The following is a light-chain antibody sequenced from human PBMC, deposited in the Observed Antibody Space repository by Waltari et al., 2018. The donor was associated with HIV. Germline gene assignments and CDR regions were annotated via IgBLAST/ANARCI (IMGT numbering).Light chain of an antibody. CDR2: QDD. Sequence: NFMLTQPHSVSESPGKPVTISCTRTGRSITSNYVQRYQPHPGGSPTTVIYQDDQRPSGVPGRFSGSIDSSSNSASLTISGLKPEYEADYYCQSSDRNNQVFGGGTKLTVL. V-gene: IGLV6-57*01. CDR3: QSSDRNNQV. CDR1: GRSITSNY. J-gene: IGLJ3*02.